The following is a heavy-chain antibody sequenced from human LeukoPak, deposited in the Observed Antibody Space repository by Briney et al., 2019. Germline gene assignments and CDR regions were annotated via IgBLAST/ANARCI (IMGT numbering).Heavy chain of an antibody. D-gene: IGHD2-2*01. Sequence: KPSETLSLTCAVYGGSFSGYYWSWIRQPPGKGLEWIGEINHSGSTNYNPSLKSRVTISVDTSKNQFSLKLSSVTAADTAVYYCARYCSSTSCYSPNAFDIWGQGTMVTVS. V-gene: IGHV4-34*01. CDR2: INHSGST. J-gene: IGHJ3*02. CDR3: ARYCSSTSCYSPNAFDI. CDR1: GGSFSGYY.